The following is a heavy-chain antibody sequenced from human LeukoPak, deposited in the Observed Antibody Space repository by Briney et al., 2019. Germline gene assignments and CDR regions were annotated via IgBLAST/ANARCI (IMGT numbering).Heavy chain of an antibody. J-gene: IGHJ4*02. D-gene: IGHD4-17*01. CDR1: GYSFTNYW. V-gene: IGHV5-51*01. Sequence: GGSLKISCRYSGYSFTNYWIGWVRELPGKGLEWMGIIHAADSHTKYSPSFQGQVTISVDKSISTAYLQWSGLKASDTAIYYCAGARNGDYRWDYWGQGTLVTVSS. CDR3: AGARNGDYRWDY. CDR2: IHAADSHT.